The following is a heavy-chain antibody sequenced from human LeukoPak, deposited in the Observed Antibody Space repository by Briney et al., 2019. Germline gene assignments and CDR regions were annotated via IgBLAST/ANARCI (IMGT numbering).Heavy chain of an antibody. CDR1: GFTFSSYS. Sequence: GGSLRLSCAASGFTFSSYSMNWVRQAPGKGLEWVSYISSSGSTICYADSVKGRFTISRDNAKNSLYLQMNSLRAEDTAVYHCAKEKANCGGDCNDYWGQGTLVTVSS. D-gene: IGHD2-21*02. V-gene: IGHV3-48*04. J-gene: IGHJ4*02. CDR3: AKEKANCGGDCNDY. CDR2: ISSSGSTI.